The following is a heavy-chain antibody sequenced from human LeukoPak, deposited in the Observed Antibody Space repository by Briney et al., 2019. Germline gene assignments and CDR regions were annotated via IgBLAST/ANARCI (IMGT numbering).Heavy chain of an antibody. J-gene: IGHJ6*02. CDR3: ARDGITGTTHGMDV. CDR1: GGTFSSYA. CDR2: IIPIFGTA. Sequence: GASVKVSCKASGGTFSSYAISWVRQAPGQGLEWMGGIIPIFGTANYAQKFQGRVTVTADESTSTAYMELSSLRSEDTAVYYCARDGITGTTHGMDVWGQGTTVTVSS. V-gene: IGHV1-69*13. D-gene: IGHD1-7*01.